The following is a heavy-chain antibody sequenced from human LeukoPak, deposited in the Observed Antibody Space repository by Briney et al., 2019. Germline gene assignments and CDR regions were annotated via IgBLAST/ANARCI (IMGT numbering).Heavy chain of an antibody. CDR2: IYYSEST. Sequence: PSETLSLTCTVSGGSISSYYWSWIRQPPGKGLEWIGYIYYSESTNYNPSLKSRVTISVDTSKNQFSLKLSSVTAADTAVYYCARGGGAGNDYWGQGTLVTVSS. D-gene: IGHD3-16*01. J-gene: IGHJ4*02. CDR1: GGSISSYY. V-gene: IGHV4-59*01. CDR3: ARGGGAGNDY.